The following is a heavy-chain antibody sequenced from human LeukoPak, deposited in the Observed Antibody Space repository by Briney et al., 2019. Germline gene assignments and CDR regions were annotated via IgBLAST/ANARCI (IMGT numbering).Heavy chain of an antibody. CDR2: INPTGGST. J-gene: IGHJ6*03. CDR1: GYTFTSNY. D-gene: IGHD3-16*02. V-gene: IGHV1-46*01. Sequence: GASVKVSCKASGYTFTSNYMHWVRQAPGQGLEWMGIINPTGGSTSYAQKFQGRVTMTRDTSTSTVYMELSRLRSDDTAVYYCARDPSQKYDYVWGSYRYSYYYYMDVWGKGTTVTVSS. CDR3: ARDPSQKYDYVWGSYRYSYYYYMDV.